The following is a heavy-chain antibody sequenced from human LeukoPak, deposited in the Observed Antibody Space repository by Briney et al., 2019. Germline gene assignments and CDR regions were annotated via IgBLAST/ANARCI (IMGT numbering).Heavy chain of an antibody. CDR2: ISTSSTYT. Sequence: AGGSLRLSCAASGFTFSTYSMNWVRQTPGKGLEWVSSISTSSTYTYYADSVKGRFTISRDNAKNSLYLQMNSLRAEDTAVYYCARHEPVITLSSYYYGMDVWGPGTTVTVSS. D-gene: IGHD1-14*01. V-gene: IGHV3-21*01. J-gene: IGHJ6*02. CDR3: ARHEPVITLSSYYYGMDV. CDR1: GFTFSTYS.